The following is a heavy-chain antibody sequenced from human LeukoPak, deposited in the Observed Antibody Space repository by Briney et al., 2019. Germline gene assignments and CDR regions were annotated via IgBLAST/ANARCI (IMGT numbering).Heavy chain of an antibody. CDR3: ARGHGYNPIIDY. Sequence: SETLSLTCTVSGGSISSYYWSWIRQPPGKGLEWIGYIYYSGSSNYNPSHKSRVTISLDTSKNQYSLKLSSVTAADTAVYYSARGHGYNPIIDYWGQGTLVTVSS. D-gene: IGHD5-12*01. CDR2: IYYSGSS. CDR1: GGSISSYY. J-gene: IGHJ4*02. V-gene: IGHV4-59*08.